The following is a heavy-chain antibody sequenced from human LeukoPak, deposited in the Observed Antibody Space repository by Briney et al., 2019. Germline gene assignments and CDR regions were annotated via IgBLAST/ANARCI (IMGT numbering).Heavy chain of an antibody. V-gene: IGHV1-8*01. Sequence: ASVKVSCKASGYTFTTYDINWVRQATGQGLEWMGWMNPNSGNTVYAQKFQGRVTMTRNTSISTAYMELSSLRSEDTAVYYCARGPTTSGGGNSGSAWFDPWGQGPLVTVSS. CDR3: ARGPTTSGGGNSGSAWFDP. CDR2: MNPNSGNT. D-gene: IGHD4-23*01. CDR1: GYTFTTYD. J-gene: IGHJ5*02.